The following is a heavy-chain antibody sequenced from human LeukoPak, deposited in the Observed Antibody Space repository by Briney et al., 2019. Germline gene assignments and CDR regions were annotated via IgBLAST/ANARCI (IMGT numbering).Heavy chain of an antibody. CDR2: ISYDGSNK. CDR1: GFTFSSYA. CDR3: ARTMVRGVQQYYYYGMDV. V-gene: IGHV3-30-3*01. Sequence: GGSLRLSCAASGFTFSSYAMHWVRQAPGKGLEWVAVISYDGSNKYYADSVKGRFTISRDNSKNTLYLRMNSLRAEDTAVYYCARTMVRGVQQYYYYGMDVWGQGTTVTVSS. D-gene: IGHD3-10*01. J-gene: IGHJ6*02.